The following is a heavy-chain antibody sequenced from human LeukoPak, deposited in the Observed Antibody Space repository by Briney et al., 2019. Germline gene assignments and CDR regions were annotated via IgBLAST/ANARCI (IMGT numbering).Heavy chain of an antibody. D-gene: IGHD3-22*01. J-gene: IGHJ4*02. Sequence: GGSLRLSCAASGFTFRNYWMSWVRQAPGKGLEWVSSISSSSSYIYYADSVKGRFTISRDNAKNSLYLQMNSLRAEDTAVYYCARDAYKCDSSGCFHYFDYWGQGTLVTVSS. CDR3: ARDAYKCDSSGCFHYFDY. V-gene: IGHV3-21*01. CDR1: GFTFRNYW. CDR2: ISSSSSYI.